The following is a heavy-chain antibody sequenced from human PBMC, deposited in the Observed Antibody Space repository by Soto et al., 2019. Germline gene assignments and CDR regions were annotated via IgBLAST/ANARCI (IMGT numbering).Heavy chain of an antibody. D-gene: IGHD2-15*01. Sequence: SLRLSCAASGFTFSSYAMSWVRQAPGKGLEWVSAISGSGGSTYYADSVKGRFTISRDNSKNTLYLQMNSLRAEDTAVYYCAKDSGGTLDFDIWGQGTMVTVSS. CDR2: ISGSGGST. CDR3: AKDSGGTLDFDI. J-gene: IGHJ3*02. CDR1: GFTFSSYA. V-gene: IGHV3-23*01.